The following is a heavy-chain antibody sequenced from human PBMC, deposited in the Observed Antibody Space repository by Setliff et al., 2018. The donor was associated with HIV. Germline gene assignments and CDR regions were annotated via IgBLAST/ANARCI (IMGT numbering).Heavy chain of an antibody. CDR3: AKDPEYSSSYYFFYMDV. J-gene: IGHJ6*03. CDR1: GFTVSSYY. D-gene: IGHD6-6*01. V-gene: IGHV3-30*18. Sequence: GGSLRLSCAASGFTVSSYYMAWVRQAPGKGLEWVSTIYSDGSNKFYADSVKGRFTISRDNSKNTLYLQMNSLRAEDTAVYYCAKDPEYSSSYYFFYMDVWGKGTTVTVSS. CDR2: IYSDGSNK.